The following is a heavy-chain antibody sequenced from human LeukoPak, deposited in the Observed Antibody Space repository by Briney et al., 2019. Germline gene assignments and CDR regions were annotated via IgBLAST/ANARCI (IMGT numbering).Heavy chain of an antibody. CDR2: ICYSGST. V-gene: IGHV4-39*07. Sequence: SETLSLTCTVSGGSISSSSYYWGWIRQPPGKGLEWIGSICYSGSTCYNPSLKSRVTISVDTSKNQFSLKLSSVTAADTAVYYCARDSGQQWLVRRGIDYWGQGTLVTVSS. D-gene: IGHD6-19*01. CDR3: ARDSGQQWLVRRGIDY. J-gene: IGHJ4*02. CDR1: GGSISSSSYY.